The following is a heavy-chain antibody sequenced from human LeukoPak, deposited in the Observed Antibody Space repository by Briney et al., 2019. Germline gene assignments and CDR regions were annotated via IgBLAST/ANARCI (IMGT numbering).Heavy chain of an antibody. CDR3: ARDPGYEHYFDY. V-gene: IGHV3-30*04. D-gene: IGHD5-12*01. J-gene: IGHJ4*02. Sequence: GGSLRLSCAASGFTFSSYAMHWVRQAPGKGLEWVAVISYDGSNKYYADSVKGRFTISRDNSKNTLYLQTNSLRAEDTAVYYCARDPGYEHYFDYWGQGTLVTVSS. CDR2: ISYDGSNK. CDR1: GFTFSSYA.